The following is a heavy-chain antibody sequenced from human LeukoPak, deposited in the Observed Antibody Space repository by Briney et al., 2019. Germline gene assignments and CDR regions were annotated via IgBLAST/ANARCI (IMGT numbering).Heavy chain of an antibody. Sequence: GGSLRLSCAASGFTFSSYDIHWVRQATGKGLEWVSGIGTAGEIYYLGSVKGRFTISRENAKNSLYLQMNSLRAGDTAVYYCARAAYSSTWYSRYFDLWGRGTLVTVSS. D-gene: IGHD6-13*01. CDR2: IGTAGEI. V-gene: IGHV3-13*01. J-gene: IGHJ2*01. CDR3: ARAAYSSTWYSRYFDL. CDR1: GFTFSSYD.